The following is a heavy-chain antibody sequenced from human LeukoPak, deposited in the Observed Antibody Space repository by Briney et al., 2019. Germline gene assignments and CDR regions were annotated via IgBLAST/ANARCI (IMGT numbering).Heavy chain of an antibody. CDR3: AKDVQYGRCS. Sequence: PGGSLRLSCAASGFTFGSYSMNWVRQAPGKGLEWVSFISSSGTTMYYADSVKGRFTISRDNSKNTLYLQMNSLRAEDTAVYYCAKDVQYGRCSWGQGTLVTVSS. J-gene: IGHJ4*02. CDR1: GFTFGSYS. D-gene: IGHD4-4*01. CDR2: ISSSGTTM. V-gene: IGHV3-48*01.